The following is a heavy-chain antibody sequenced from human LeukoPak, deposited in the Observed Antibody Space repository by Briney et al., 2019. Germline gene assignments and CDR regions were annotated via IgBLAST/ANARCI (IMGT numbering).Heavy chain of an antibody. CDR1: GFTFSSYA. J-gene: IGHJ4*02. Sequence: GGSLRLSCAASGFTFSSYAMHWVRQAPGKGLEWVAVISYDGSNKYYADSVKGRFTISRDNSKNTLYLQMNSLRAEDTAVYYCARAYYFDSSATPDYWGQGTLVTVSS. CDR2: ISYDGSNK. CDR3: ARAYYFDSSATPDY. V-gene: IGHV3-30-3*01. D-gene: IGHD3-22*01.